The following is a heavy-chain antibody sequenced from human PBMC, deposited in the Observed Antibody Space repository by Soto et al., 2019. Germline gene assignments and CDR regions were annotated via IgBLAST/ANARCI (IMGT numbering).Heavy chain of an antibody. V-gene: IGHV3-66*01. CDR3: AREIHDFWSGCVDY. J-gene: IGHJ4*02. Sequence: GGSLRLSCAASGFTVSSNYMSWVRQAPGKGLEWVSVIYSGGSTYYADSVKGRFTISRDNSKNTLYLQMNSLRAEDTAVYYCAREIHDFWSGCVDYWGQGTLVTVSS. CDR2: IYSGGST. D-gene: IGHD3-3*01. CDR1: GFTVSSNY.